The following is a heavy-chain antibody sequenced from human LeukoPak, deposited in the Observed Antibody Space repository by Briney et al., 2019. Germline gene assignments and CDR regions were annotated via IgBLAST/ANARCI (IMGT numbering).Heavy chain of an antibody. CDR3: ARRVYSGTVRHLLYSFMDV. CDR1: GASISSSS. D-gene: IGHD6-6*01. J-gene: IGHJ6*03. V-gene: IGHV4-59*08. Sequence: SETLSLTCTVSGASISSSSWTWIRQSPGKGLESLGFISNNGKTKYKSSFEGRVSMSLDTSKSQFSLTLSSVTAADTAVYFCARRVYSGTVRHLLYSFMDVWGKGTTVIVS. CDR2: ISNNGKT.